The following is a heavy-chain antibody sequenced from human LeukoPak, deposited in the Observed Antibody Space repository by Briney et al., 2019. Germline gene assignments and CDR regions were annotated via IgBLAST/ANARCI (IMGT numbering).Heavy chain of an antibody. J-gene: IGHJ6*03. D-gene: IGHD2-15*01. CDR3: TRQPPLYIAGYYYYMDV. CDR1: GYHFASHW. Sequence: GESLQISCKTSGYHFASHWIGWVRQMPGKGLEWMGIIYPDDSETRYSPSFQGQVTISADKSISTAYLQWSSLEASDTAMYYCTRQPPLYIAGYYYYMDVWGKGTTVTVSS. V-gene: IGHV5-51*01. CDR2: IYPDDSET.